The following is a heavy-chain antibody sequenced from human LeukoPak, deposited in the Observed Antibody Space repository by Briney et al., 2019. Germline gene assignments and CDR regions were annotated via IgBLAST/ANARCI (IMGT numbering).Heavy chain of an antibody. CDR1: GYTFTDYY. D-gene: IGHD4-17*01. V-gene: IGHV1-2*02. Sequence: ASVKVSCKASGYTFTDYYIHWVRQAPGQGLEWMGWINPNSGGTNYAQKFQDRVTMTWDASISTAYMELSRLRSDDTAIYYCARTYTVTTAFDYWGQRTLVTVSS. J-gene: IGHJ4*02. CDR2: INPNSGGT. CDR3: ARTYTVTTAFDY.